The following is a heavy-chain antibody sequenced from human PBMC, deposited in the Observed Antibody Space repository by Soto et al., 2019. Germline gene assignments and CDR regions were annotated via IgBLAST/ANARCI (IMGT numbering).Heavy chain of an antibody. V-gene: IGHV3-43*01. Sequence: EVQLVESGGVVVQPGGSLRLSCAASGFTFDDYTMHWVRQAPGKGLEWVSLISWDGGSTYYADSVKGRFTISRDNSKNSLSLQMNSLRTEDTALYYCAKADSSWSEYFQHWGQGTLVTVSS. CDR3: AKADSSWSEYFQH. D-gene: IGHD6-13*01. CDR2: ISWDGGST. J-gene: IGHJ1*01. CDR1: GFTFDDYT.